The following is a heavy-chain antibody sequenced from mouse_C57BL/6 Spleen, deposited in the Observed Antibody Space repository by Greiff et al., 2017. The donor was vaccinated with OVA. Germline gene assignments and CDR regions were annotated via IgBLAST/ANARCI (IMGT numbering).Heavy chain of an antibody. J-gene: IGHJ2*01. Sequence: EVQLQQSGPELVKPGASVKMSCKASGYTFTDYNMHWVKQSHGKSLEWIGYINPNNGGTSYNQKFKGKATLTVNKSSSTAYMELRSLTSEDSAVYYCAREGDSSGPYYFDYWGQGTTLTVSS. CDR2: INPNNGGT. D-gene: IGHD3-2*02. CDR3: AREGDSSGPYYFDY. CDR1: GYTFTDYN. V-gene: IGHV1-22*01.